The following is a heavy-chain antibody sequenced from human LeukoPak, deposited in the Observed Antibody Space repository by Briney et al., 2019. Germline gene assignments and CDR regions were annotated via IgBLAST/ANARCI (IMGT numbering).Heavy chain of an antibody. CDR3: ARSVWGLDFDY. CDR2: IKQDGSEQ. J-gene: IGHJ4*02. V-gene: IGHV3-7*01. Sequence: PGGSLRLSCAASGFTFSSYWMTWVRQAPGKGLEWVANIKQDGSEQYYVDSVKGRFTISRDNAKNSLYLQMNSLRAEDTAVYYCARSVWGLDFDYWGQGTLVTVSS. D-gene: IGHD7-27*01. CDR1: GFTFSSYW.